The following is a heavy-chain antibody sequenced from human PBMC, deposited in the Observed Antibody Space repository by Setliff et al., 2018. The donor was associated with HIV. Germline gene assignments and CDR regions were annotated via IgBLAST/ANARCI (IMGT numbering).Heavy chain of an antibody. D-gene: IGHD6-6*01. Sequence: VASVKVSCKASGYTFTSYYMHWVRQAPGQGLEWMGIINPSSGSTTYAQKFQGRVTMTRDTSTSTVYMELSSLRSEDTAVYYCARDPAPSSSAPYFQHWGQGTPVTVSS. V-gene: IGHV1-46*01. CDR3: ARDPAPSSSAPYFQH. CDR1: GYTFTSYY. CDR2: INPSSGST. J-gene: IGHJ1*01.